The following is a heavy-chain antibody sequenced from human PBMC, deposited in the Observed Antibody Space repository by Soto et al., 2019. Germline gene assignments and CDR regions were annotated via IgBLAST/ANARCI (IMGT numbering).Heavy chain of an antibody. J-gene: IGHJ4*02. CDR2: ISWNSRDI. Sequence: EVQLVESGGGLVQPGRSLRLSCAASGFIFNDYAMHWVRQAPGKGLEYVSGISWNSRDIGYADSVKGRFTISRDNARNSLYLQMNSLRTEDTAFYYCAKEAVGGYCSGGSCYSPFDSWGQGTLVTVSS. CDR3: AKEAVGGYCSGGSCYSPFDS. D-gene: IGHD2-15*01. V-gene: IGHV3-9*01. CDR1: GFIFNDYA.